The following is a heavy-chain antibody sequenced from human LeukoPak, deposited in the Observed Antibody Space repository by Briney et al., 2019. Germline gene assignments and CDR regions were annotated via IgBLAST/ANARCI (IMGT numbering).Heavy chain of an antibody. CDR3: ARQHSSGWLLDY. J-gene: IGHJ4*02. D-gene: IGHD6-19*01. Sequence: SETLSLTCTVSGGSISNSSYYWGWIRQPPGKGLEWIGSIYYSGSTYYNPSLKSRVTISVDTSKNQFSLKLSSVTAADTAVYYCARQHSSGWLLDYWGQGTLVTVSS. CDR1: GGSISNSSYY. CDR2: IYYSGST. V-gene: IGHV4-39*01.